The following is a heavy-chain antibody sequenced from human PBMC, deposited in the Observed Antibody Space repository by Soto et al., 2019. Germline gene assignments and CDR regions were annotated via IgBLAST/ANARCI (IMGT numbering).Heavy chain of an antibody. Sequence: SETLSLTCTVSGGSISSGGYYWSWIRQHPGKGLEWIGYIYYSGSTYYNPSLKSRVTISVDTSKNQFSLKLSSVTAADTAVYYCARDWAAAKNWFDPWGQGTLVTVSS. D-gene: IGHD6-13*01. J-gene: IGHJ5*02. CDR1: GGSISSGGYY. V-gene: IGHV4-31*03. CDR3: ARDWAAAKNWFDP. CDR2: IYYSGST.